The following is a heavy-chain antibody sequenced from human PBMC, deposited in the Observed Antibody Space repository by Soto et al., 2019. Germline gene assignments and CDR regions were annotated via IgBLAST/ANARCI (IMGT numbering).Heavy chain of an antibody. J-gene: IGHJ5*02. V-gene: IGHV4-59*13. CDR2: IHYSGST. CDR3: AKESAGSHKNNWFAP. Sequence: SETLSLTCTVSGGSITSYCWSWIRQPPGQGLEWIGFIHYSGSTKYNPSLKSRVSLSLDPSQNQLSLRLSSVTAADTAVYYCAKESAGSHKNNWFAPWGQGTLVTVSS. CDR1: GGSITSYC.